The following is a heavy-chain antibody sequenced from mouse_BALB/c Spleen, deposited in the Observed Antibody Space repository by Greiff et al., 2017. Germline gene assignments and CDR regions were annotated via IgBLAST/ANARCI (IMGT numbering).Heavy chain of an antibody. Sequence: EVKLVESGGGLVKPGGSLKLSCAASGFTFSSYAMSWVRQSPEKRLEWVAEISSGGSYTYYPDTVTGRYTISRDNAKNTLYLEMSSLRSEDTAMYYCAMLTTVGPYDFDYWGQGTTLTVSS. CDR2: ISSGGSYT. J-gene: IGHJ2*01. CDR3: AMLTTVGPYDFDY. CDR1: GFTFSSYA. V-gene: IGHV5-9-4*01. D-gene: IGHD1-1*01.